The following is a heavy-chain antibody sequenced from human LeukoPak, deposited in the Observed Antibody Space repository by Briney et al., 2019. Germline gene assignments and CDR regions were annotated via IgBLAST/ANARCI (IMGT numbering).Heavy chain of an antibody. CDR2: IQYDGSNK. J-gene: IGHJ4*02. CDR3: PKEPGSGSYFDY. V-gene: IGHV3-30*02. D-gene: IGHD3-10*01. CDR1: EFTFSNYG. Sequence: GGSLRLSCAASEFTFSNYGMHWVRQAPGKGLEWVAFIQYDGSNKYYGNSVKGRFTISRDTSKNTLYLQMNSLRAEDTAVYYCPKEPGSGSYFDYWGQGTLVTVSS.